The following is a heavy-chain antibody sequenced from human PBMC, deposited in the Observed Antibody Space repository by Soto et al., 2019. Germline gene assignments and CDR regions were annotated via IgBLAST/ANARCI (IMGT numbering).Heavy chain of an antibody. CDR3: ARDTGGYSYGHIFDY. J-gene: IGHJ4*02. V-gene: IGHV3-48*03. Sequence: GGSLRLSCAASGFTFSSYEMNWVRQAPGKGLEWVSYISSSGSTIYYADSVKGRFTISRDNAKNSLYLQMNSLRAEDTAVYYCARDTGGYSYGHIFDYWGQGNLVTVSS. CDR1: GFTFSSYE. D-gene: IGHD5-18*01. CDR2: ISSSGSTI.